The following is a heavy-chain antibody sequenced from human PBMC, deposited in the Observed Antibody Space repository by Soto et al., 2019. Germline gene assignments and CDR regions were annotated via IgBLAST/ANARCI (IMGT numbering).Heavy chain of an antibody. V-gene: IGHV3-74*01. CDR3: ASGFKARGRDSNWLDP. J-gene: IGHJ5*02. Sequence: GGSLRLACAASGFTFSSYSMRWVLQAPGKVPVWVGRINVDGRNTRYTDSVKGRFTISRDNAKNTLYLQMDSLRAEDTAVYYDASGFKARGRDSNWLDPWGEGIVVTV. CDR1: GFTFSSYS. D-gene: IGHD3-10*01. CDR2: INVDGRNT.